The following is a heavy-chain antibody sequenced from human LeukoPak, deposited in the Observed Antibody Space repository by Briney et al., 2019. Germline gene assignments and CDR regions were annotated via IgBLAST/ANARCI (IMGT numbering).Heavy chain of an antibody. Sequence: SGTLSLTCTVSGGSISSYYWSWIRQPPGKGLEWIGYIYYSGSTNYNPSPKSRVTISVDTSKNQFSLKLSSVTAADTAVYYCARLFEPAAFSDAFDIWGQGTMVTVSS. CDR1: GGSISSYY. CDR2: IYYSGST. D-gene: IGHD2-2*01. J-gene: IGHJ3*02. V-gene: IGHV4-59*08. CDR3: ARLFEPAAFSDAFDI.